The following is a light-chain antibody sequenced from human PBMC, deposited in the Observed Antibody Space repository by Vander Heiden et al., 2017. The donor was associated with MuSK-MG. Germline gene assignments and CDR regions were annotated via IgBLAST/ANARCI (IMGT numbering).Light chain of an antibody. CDR2: EVS. Sequence: HSVLALPRSSAGSPGRLIPISCTGTSSDVGNYNLVSWYQQHPGKAPKLMIYEVSKWPSGVSNRFAVSWSGKIASLTISAVQTEDEAGDYCYEYVGRSWVFGGGTKLTVL. CDR1: SSDVGNYNL. V-gene: IGLV2-23*02. J-gene: IGLJ3*02. CDR3: YEYVGRSWV.